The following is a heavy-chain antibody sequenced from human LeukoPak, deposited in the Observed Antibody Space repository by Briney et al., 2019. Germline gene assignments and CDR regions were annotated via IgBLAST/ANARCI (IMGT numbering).Heavy chain of an antibody. J-gene: IGHJ4*02. CDR3: TRPVYAGYFDY. V-gene: IGHV3-53*01. CDR2: IYSGGGT. CDR1: GFTVSSNY. D-gene: IGHD1-14*01. Sequence: GGSLRLSCAASGFTVSSNYMSWVRQAPGKGLGWVSVIYSGGGTYYADSVKGRFTISRDNSKNTLYLQMNSLRAEDTAVYYCTRPVYAGYFDYWGQGTLVTVSS.